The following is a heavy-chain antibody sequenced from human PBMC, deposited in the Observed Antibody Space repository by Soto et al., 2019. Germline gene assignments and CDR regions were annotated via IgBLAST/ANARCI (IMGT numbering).Heavy chain of an antibody. CDR3: AKAASSTYYYGMDV. CDR2: ISYDGSNK. CDR1: GFTFSSYG. D-gene: IGHD2-2*01. Sequence: QVQLVESGGGVVQPGRSLRLSCAASGFTFSSYGMHWVRQAPGKGLEWVAVISYDGSNKYYADSVKGRFTISRDNSKNTLYLQMTSLRAEDTAVYYCAKAASSTYYYGMDVWGQGTTVTVSS. V-gene: IGHV3-30*18. J-gene: IGHJ6*02.